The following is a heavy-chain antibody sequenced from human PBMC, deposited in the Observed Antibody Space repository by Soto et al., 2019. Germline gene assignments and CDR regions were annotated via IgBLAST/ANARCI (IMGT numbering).Heavy chain of an antibody. Sequence: PRGSLRLSCAPSGFTFSISSMNWVRQAPGKGLEWVAYISSDGSDTNYVDSVRGRFTMSRDNAKSSLFLQRNSLRVEDTAVYDCARNPRLLDSWGQGTLVTVSS. J-gene: IGHJ4*02. D-gene: IGHD6-6*01. V-gene: IGHV3-7*01. CDR1: GFTFSISS. CDR2: ISSDGSDT. CDR3: ARNPRLLDS.